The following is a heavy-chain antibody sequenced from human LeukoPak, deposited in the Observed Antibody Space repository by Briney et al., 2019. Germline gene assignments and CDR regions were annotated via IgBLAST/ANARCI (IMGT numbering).Heavy chain of an antibody. CDR1: GFTFSSYS. CDR2: ISSSSSTI. D-gene: IGHD3-3*01. CDR3: ARFYDFWSGYPTYYYYYYMDV. J-gene: IGHJ6*03. V-gene: IGHV3-48*04. Sequence: GGSLRLSCAASGFTFSSYSMNWVRQAPGKGLEWVSYISSSSSTIYYADSVKGRFTISRDNAKNSLYLQMNSLRAEDTAVYYCARFYDFWSGYPTYYYYYYMDVWGKGTTVTVSS.